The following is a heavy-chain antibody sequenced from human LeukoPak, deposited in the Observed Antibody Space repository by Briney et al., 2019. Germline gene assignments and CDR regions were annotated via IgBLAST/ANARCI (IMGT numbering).Heavy chain of an antibody. V-gene: IGHV3-23*01. D-gene: IGHD6-13*01. CDR3: AKAGIGGPAAADWFDP. Sequence: GGSLRLSCAVSGITLSNYGMSWVRQAPGKGLEWVSAISGSGGSTYYADSVKGRFTISRDNSKNTLYLQMNSLRAEDTAVYYCAKAGIGGPAAADWFDPWGQGTLVTVSS. CDR1: GITLSNYG. J-gene: IGHJ5*02. CDR2: ISGSGGST.